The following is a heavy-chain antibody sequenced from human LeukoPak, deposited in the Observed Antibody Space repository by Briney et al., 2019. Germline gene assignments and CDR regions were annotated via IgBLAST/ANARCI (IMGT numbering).Heavy chain of an antibody. Sequence: GGSLRLSCAASGFTFSSYAMSWVRQAPGKGLEWVSDISASGSTIHYADSVKGRFTVSRDNSKNTVFLQMISLRVEDTALYHCAKGHGDWGGNYLDHWGQGTHVTVSS. CDR1: GFTFSSYA. CDR3: AKGHGDWGGNYLDH. D-gene: IGHD4-17*01. J-gene: IGHJ4*02. CDR2: ISASGSTI. V-gene: IGHV3-23*01.